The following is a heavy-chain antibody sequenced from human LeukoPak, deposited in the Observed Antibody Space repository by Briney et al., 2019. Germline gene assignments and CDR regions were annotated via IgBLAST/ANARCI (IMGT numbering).Heavy chain of an antibody. D-gene: IGHD3-10*01. J-gene: IGHJ5*02. Sequence: ASVKVSCKASGYTFTGYYMHWVRQAPGQGLEWMGWINPNSGGTNYAQKFQGRVTMTRDTPISTAYMELSRLRSDDTAVYYCARALLWFGEGSYNWFDPWGQGTLVTVSS. CDR3: ARALLWFGEGSYNWFDP. CDR1: GYTFTGYY. CDR2: INPNSGGT. V-gene: IGHV1-2*02.